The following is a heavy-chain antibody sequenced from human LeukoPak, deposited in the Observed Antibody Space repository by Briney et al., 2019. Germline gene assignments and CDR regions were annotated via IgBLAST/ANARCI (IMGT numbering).Heavy chain of an antibody. CDR1: GFTFDDYA. V-gene: IGHV3-9*01. CDR2: ISWNSGSI. Sequence: PGGSLRLSCAASGFTFDDYAMHWVRQAPGKGLEWVSGISWNSGSIGYADSVKGRFTISRDNVKNSLYLQMNSLRAEDTALYYCAKDREPYYYGSGSYFFPTNWGQGTLVTVSS. J-gene: IGHJ4*02. CDR3: AKDREPYYYGSGSYFFPTN. D-gene: IGHD3-10*01.